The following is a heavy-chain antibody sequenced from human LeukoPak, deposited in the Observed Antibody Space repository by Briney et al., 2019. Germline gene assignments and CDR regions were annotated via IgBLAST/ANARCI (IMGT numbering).Heavy chain of an antibody. D-gene: IGHD1-26*01. Sequence: SETLSLTCAVYGGSLSGYYWSWIRQPPGKGLEWIGEINHSGSTNYNPSLKSRVTISVDTSKNQFSLKLSSVTAADTAVYYCARDRKTWESFYYYYYMDVWGKGTTVTVSS. CDR3: ARDRKTWESFYYYYYMDV. CDR1: GGSLSGYY. J-gene: IGHJ6*03. CDR2: INHSGST. V-gene: IGHV4-34*01.